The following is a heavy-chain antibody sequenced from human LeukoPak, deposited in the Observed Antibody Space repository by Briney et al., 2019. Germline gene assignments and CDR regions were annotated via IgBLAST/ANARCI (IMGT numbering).Heavy chain of an antibody. CDR1: GYTLTELS. Sequence: ASVKVSCKVSGYTLTELSMHWVRQAPGKGLEWMGGFDPEDGETIYAQKFQGRVTMTEDTSTDTAYMELSSLRSEDTAVYYCARGSRSGYRWNWFDPWGQGTLVTVSS. D-gene: IGHD3-3*01. V-gene: IGHV1-24*01. CDR3: ARGSRSGYRWNWFDP. CDR2: FDPEDGET. J-gene: IGHJ5*02.